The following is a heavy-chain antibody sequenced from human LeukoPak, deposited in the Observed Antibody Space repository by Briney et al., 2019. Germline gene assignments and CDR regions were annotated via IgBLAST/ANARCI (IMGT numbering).Heavy chain of an antibody. CDR1: GFTFSSYW. D-gene: IGHD6-6*01. Sequence: SGGSLRLSCAASGFTFSSYWMHWVRQAPGKGLVWVSRINSDGSSTSYADSVKGRFTISRDNAKNTLYLQMNSLRAEDTAVYYCARESALVLHDYWGQGTLVTVSS. CDR3: ARESALVLHDY. CDR2: INSDGSST. V-gene: IGHV3-74*01. J-gene: IGHJ4*02.